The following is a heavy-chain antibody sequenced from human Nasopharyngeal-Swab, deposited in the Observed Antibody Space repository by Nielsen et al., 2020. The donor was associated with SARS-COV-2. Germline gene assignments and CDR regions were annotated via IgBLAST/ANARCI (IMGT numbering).Heavy chain of an antibody. J-gene: IGHJ4*02. CDR2: ISSSGSTI. CDR1: GFTFSDYY. V-gene: IGHV3-11*04. Sequence: GESLKISWAASGFTFSDYYMSWIRQAPGKGLEWVSYISSSGSTIYYADSVKGRFTISRDNAKNSLYLQMNSLRAEDTAVYYCARDRGITMPFDYWGQGTLVTVSS. D-gene: IGHD1-14*01. CDR3: ARDRGITMPFDY.